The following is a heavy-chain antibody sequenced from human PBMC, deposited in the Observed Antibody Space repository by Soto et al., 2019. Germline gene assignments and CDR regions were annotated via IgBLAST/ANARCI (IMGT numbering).Heavy chain of an antibody. D-gene: IGHD1-26*01. CDR1: GYTFTSYG. Sequence: ASVKVSCKASGYTFTSYGISWVRQAPGQGLEWMGWISAYNGNTNYAQKLQGRVTMTTDTSTSTAYMELRSLRPDDTAVYYCARDTRGRGDGGTIEYYFDYWGQGTLVTVSS. CDR2: ISAYNGNT. V-gene: IGHV1-18*01. J-gene: IGHJ4*02. CDR3: ARDTRGRGDGGTIEYYFDY.